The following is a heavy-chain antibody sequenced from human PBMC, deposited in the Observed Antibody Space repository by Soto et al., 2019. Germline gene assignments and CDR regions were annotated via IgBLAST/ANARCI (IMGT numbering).Heavy chain of an antibody. V-gene: IGHV1-18*01. J-gene: IGHJ6*02. CDR2: ISAYNGNT. CDR3: ARDFKVDYGNYYGIDV. CDR1: GYTFTSYG. Sequence: ASVKVSCKASGYTFTSYGISWVRQAPGQGLEWMGWISAYNGNTNYAQKLQGRVTMTTDTSTSTAYMELRSLRSDDTAVYYCARDFKVDYGNYYGIDVWGQGTTVTVSS. D-gene: IGHD4-17*01.